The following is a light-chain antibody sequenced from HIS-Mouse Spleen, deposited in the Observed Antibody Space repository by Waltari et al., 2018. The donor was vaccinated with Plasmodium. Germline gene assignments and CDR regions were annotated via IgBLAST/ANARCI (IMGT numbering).Light chain of an antibody. CDR2: RDS. V-gene: IGLV3-9*01. CDR3: QVWDSSTV. J-gene: IGLJ3*02. CDR1: NIGSNN. Sequence: SYELTQPLSVSVALGQTARITRGGNNIGSNNVHWYQQKPGQAPVLVIYRDSNRPSGIPERFSGSNSGNTATLTISRAQAGDEADYYCQVWDSSTVFGGGTKLTVL.